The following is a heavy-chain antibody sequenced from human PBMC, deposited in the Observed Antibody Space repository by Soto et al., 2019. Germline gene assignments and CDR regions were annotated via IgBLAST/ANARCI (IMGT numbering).Heavy chain of an antibody. Sequence: SVKVSCKASGYTFTSYGINWVRQAPGQGLAWMGWISGYNGNTKYAQKMQRRGSMTRDTSTSTVYMEVGSLRSDDTAGYYWTRDVYGPGIYYQEYYYGRDVWGQGTTVTVS. J-gene: IGHJ6*02. V-gene: IGHV1-18*01. CDR3: TRDVYGPGIYYQEYYYGRDV. CDR2: ISGYNGNT. D-gene: IGHD3-10*01. CDR1: GYTFTSYG.